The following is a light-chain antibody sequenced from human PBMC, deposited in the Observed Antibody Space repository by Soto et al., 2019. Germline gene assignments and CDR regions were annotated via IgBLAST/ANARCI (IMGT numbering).Light chain of an antibody. CDR3: QQYDSYPLA. Sequence: DIQMTQSPSTLSASVGDRVTITCRASQSISNWLAWYQQKPGKVPKYLIYKASNLQSGVPSRFSGSGSGTEFTLTISSLQPDDFATYYCQQYDSYPLAFGGGTRVDIK. CDR1: QSISNW. CDR2: KAS. V-gene: IGKV1-5*03. J-gene: IGKJ4*01.